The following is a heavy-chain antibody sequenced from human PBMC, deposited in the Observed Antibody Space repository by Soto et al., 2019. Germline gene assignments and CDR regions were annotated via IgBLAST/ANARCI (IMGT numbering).Heavy chain of an antibody. Sequence: QVQLVQSGAEVKKPGASVKVSCKASGYTLTRYCIHWVRQAPGQGLEWMGIINPNSGSTSYAQKFQDRVTMTRDTSTSTVYMELSSLRSEDTAVYYCARGGPGWFDPWGQGTLVTVSS. V-gene: IGHV1-46*01. CDR1: GYTLTRYC. D-gene: IGHD3-16*01. J-gene: IGHJ5*02. CDR2: INPNSGST. CDR3: ARGGPGWFDP.